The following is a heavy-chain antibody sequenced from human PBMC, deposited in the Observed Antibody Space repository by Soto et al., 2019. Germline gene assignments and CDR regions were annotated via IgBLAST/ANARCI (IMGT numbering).Heavy chain of an antibody. D-gene: IGHD6-19*01. CDR1: GYTFTSYG. J-gene: IGHJ4*02. V-gene: IGHV1-2*04. Sequence: ASVKVSCKASGYTFTSYGISWVRQAPGQGLEWMGWINPNNGGTNYAQKFQGWVTMTRDTSISTAYMELSRLRSDDTAVYYCARDRSPGIAVAGIFGYFDYWGQGTLVTVSS. CDR2: INPNNGGT. CDR3: ARDRSPGIAVAGIFGYFDY.